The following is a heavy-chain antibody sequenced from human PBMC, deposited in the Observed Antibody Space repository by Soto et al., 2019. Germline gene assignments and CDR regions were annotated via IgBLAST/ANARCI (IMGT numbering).Heavy chain of an antibody. CDR1: GFTFSSYA. CDR2: ISGSGGST. J-gene: IGHJ6*02. D-gene: IGHD3-3*01. V-gene: IGHV3-23*01. Sequence: EVQLLESGGGLVQPGGSLRLSCAASGFTFSSYAMSWVRQAPGKGLEWVSAISGSGGSTYYADSVKGRFTISRDNSKNTLYRQMNSLRAEDTAVYYCAKDLGGDYDFWSGWDYYYYYGMDVWGQGTTVTVSS. CDR3: AKDLGGDYDFWSGWDYYYYYGMDV.